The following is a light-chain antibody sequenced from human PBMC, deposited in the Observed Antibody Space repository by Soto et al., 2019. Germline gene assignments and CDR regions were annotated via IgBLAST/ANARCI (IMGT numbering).Light chain of an antibody. CDR1: SSNIGAGYD. V-gene: IGLV1-40*01. CDR3: QSYDTSLRAGV. Sequence: QAVVTQPPSVSGAPGQRVTISCTGGSSNIGAGYDVHWYRQFPGTAPKLLVYGNNNRPSGISDRFSASKSGSSASLAITGLQAEDEADYYCQSYDTSLRAGVFGGGTKLTVL. J-gene: IGLJ3*02. CDR2: GNN.